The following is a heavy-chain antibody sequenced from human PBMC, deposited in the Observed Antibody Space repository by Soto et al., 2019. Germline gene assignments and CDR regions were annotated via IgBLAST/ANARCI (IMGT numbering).Heavy chain of an antibody. CDR1: GYTFTSYG. CDR2: ISAYNGNT. D-gene: IGHD2-15*01. J-gene: IGHJ4*02. V-gene: IGHV1-18*01. Sequence: ASVKVSCKASGYTFTSYGISWVRQAPGQGLEWMGWISAYNGNTNYAQKLQGRVTMTTDTSTSTAYMELRSLRSDDTAVYYCARAPLDIVVVVAATPYYFDYWGQGTLVTAPQ. CDR3: ARAPLDIVVVVAATPYYFDY.